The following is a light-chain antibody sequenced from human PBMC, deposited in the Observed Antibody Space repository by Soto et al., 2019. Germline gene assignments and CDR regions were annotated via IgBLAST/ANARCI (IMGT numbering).Light chain of an antibody. CDR2: GNS. J-gene: IGLJ2*01. CDR3: QSDDSSLSGYVV. V-gene: IGLV1-40*01. CDR1: SSNIGAGYD. Sequence: QSVLTQPPSVSGAPGQRVTISCNGSSSNIGAGYDVHWYQQLPGTAPKLLIYGNSNRPSGVPDRFSGSKSGTSASLAITGLQAEDEADYYCQSDDSSLSGYVVFGGGTKLTVL.